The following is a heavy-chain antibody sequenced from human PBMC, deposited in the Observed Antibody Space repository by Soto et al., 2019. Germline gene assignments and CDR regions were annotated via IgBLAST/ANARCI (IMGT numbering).Heavy chain of an antibody. J-gene: IGHJ4*02. V-gene: IGHV4-39*01. CDR3: ARGGAMATTWLGY. D-gene: IGHD5-18*01. Sequence: QLQLQESGPGLVKPSETLSLTCTVSGGAISSSSYYWGWIRQPPGKGLEWIGSIYYSGSTYYNPSHKSRVTLSVDTSKNPFSLKLSSVSAAGTAVYYCARGGAMATTWLGYWGQGTLVTVSS. CDR2: IYYSGST. CDR1: GGAISSSSYY.